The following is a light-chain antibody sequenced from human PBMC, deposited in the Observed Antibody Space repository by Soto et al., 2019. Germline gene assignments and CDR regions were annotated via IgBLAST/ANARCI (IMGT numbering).Light chain of an antibody. CDR1: QSIARTY. V-gene: IGKV3-20*01. CDR2: DIS. CDR3: QQYGYSPIT. J-gene: IGKJ5*01. Sequence: EVVLTQSPGTLSLSPGERATLSCRASQSIARTYLAWYQQKPGQAPRLLIYDISTRATGIPDRFSASGSGTDFTLTISGLENEDFAVYYCQQYGYSPITFGQGTRLEIK.